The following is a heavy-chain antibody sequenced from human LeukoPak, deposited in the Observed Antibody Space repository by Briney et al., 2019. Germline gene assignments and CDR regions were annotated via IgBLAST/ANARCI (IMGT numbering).Heavy chain of an antibody. Sequence: ASVKVSCKASEYTFTSYAMHWVRQAPGQRLERMGWINAGNGNTKYSQKFQGRVTITRDTSASTAYMELSSLRSEDTAVYYCARDRIEYYYDSSGPLGYWGQGTLVTVSS. CDR2: INAGNGNT. D-gene: IGHD3-22*01. CDR1: EYTFTSYA. V-gene: IGHV1-3*01. J-gene: IGHJ4*02. CDR3: ARDRIEYYYDSSGPLGY.